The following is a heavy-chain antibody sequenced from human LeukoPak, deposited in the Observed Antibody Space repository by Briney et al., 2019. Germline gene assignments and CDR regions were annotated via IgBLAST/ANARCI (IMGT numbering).Heavy chain of an antibody. CDR2: ISSSSSYI. D-gene: IGHD3-3*01. V-gene: IGHV3-21*01. J-gene: IGHJ4*02. CDR3: ASSGSGYNDY. CDR1: GFTFSSYS. Sequence: TGGSLRLSCAASGFTFSSYSMNWVRQAPGKGLEWVSSISSSSSYIYYADSVKGRFTISRDNAKNSLYLQMNSLRAEDTAVYYCASSGSGYNDYWGQGTLVTVSS.